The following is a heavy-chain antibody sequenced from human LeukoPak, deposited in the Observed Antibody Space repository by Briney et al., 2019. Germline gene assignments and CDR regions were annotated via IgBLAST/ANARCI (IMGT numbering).Heavy chain of an antibody. CDR2: IYYSGST. D-gene: IGHD6-13*01. Sequence: SETLSLTCTVSGGSISSYYWSWIRQPSGKGLEWIGYIYYSGSTNYNPSLKSRVTISVDTSKNQFSLKLSSVTAADTAVYYCARVRQHPKEGYYYYYMDVWGKGTTVTISS. CDR1: GGSISSYY. V-gene: IGHV4-59*01. CDR3: ARVRQHPKEGYYYYYMDV. J-gene: IGHJ6*03.